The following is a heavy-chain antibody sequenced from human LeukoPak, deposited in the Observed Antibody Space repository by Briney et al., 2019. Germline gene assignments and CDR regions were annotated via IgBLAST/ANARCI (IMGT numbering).Heavy chain of an antibody. CDR1: GGSFSGYY. J-gene: IGHJ4*02. CDR2: INHSGGT. Sequence: SETLSLTCAVYGGSFSGYYWSWIRQPPGKGLEWIGEINHSGGTNYNPSLKSRVTISVDTSKNQFSLKLSSVTAADTAVYYCARDLLIVGATNVAFDYWGQGTLVTVSS. CDR3: ARDLLIVGATNVAFDY. V-gene: IGHV4-34*01. D-gene: IGHD1-26*01.